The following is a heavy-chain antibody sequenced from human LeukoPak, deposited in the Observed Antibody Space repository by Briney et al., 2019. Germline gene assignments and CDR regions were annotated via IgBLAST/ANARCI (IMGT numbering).Heavy chain of an antibody. CDR1: NGSITTYY. D-gene: IGHD3-16*01. J-gene: IGHJ5*02. Sequence: SETLSLTCYVSNGSITTYYWTWIRQPPGKGLEWIGQIFHTGSTNYNPSLKSSLTISLDPSKNLFSLKLKSVRPADTAIYYCARVRARNRDGYTTWGLGTLVTVSS. CDR3: ARVRARNRDGYTT. V-gene: IGHV4-59*01. CDR2: IFHTGST.